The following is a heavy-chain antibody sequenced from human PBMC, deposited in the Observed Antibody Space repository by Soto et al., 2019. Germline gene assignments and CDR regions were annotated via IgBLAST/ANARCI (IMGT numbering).Heavy chain of an antibody. CDR2: IDWDDGK. CDR3: SRTRISERAHNQFYSGMDG. V-gene: IGHV2-70*01. D-gene: IGHD4-4*01. CDR1: GFSLTTHGVC. Sequence: SGPTLVNPTQTLTLTCSFSGFSLTTHGVCVSWIRQPPGKALEWLALIDWDDGKYYNTSLKTRLTISKDNSKNQVVLTLANVDPLDTATYFCSRTRISERAHNQFYSGMDGWGQGNTVPVSS. J-gene: IGHJ6*02.